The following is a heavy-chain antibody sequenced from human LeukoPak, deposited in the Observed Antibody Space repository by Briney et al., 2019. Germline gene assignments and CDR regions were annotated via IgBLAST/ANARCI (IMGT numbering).Heavy chain of an antibody. CDR3: ARPRVGATGWFDP. J-gene: IGHJ5*02. V-gene: IGHV3-30*04. D-gene: IGHD1-26*01. CDR2: ISFDGTDE. Sequence: GSLRLSCAASGFTFGDYGFHWVRQAPGKGLEWVALISFDGTDEYYADSVKGRFTISRDNAKNSLYLQMNSLRAEDTAVYYCARPRVGATGWFDPWGQGTLVTVSS. CDR1: GFTFGDYG.